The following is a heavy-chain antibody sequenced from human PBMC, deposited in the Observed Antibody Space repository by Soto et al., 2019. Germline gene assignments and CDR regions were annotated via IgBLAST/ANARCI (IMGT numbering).Heavy chain of an antibody. V-gene: IGHV3-30-3*01. CDR2: ISYDGSNK. CDR3: ARDPRTTFTHWYFDL. Sequence: GGSLRLSCAASGFTFSSYAMHWVRQAPGKGLEWVAVISYDGSNKYYADSVKGRFTISRDNSKNTLYLQMNSLRAEDTAVYYCARDPRTTFTHWYFDLWGRGTLVTVSS. D-gene: IGHD3-16*01. CDR1: GFTFSSYA. J-gene: IGHJ2*01.